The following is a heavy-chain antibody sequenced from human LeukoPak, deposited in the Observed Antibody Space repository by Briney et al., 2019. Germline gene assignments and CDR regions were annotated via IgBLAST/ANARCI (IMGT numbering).Heavy chain of an antibody. CDR3: AKGSYYDILGDFDY. J-gene: IGHJ4*02. V-gene: IGHV3-48*03. Sequence: GGSLRLSCAASGFTFSSYEMNWVRQAPGKGLEWVSYISSSGSTIYYADSVKGRFTISRDNAKNSLYLQMNSLRAEDTALYYCAKGSYYDILGDFDYWGQGTLVTVSS. D-gene: IGHD3-9*01. CDR1: GFTFSSYE. CDR2: ISSSGSTI.